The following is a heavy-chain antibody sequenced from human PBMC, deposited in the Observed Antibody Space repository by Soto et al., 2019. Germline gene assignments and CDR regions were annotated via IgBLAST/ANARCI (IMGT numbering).Heavy chain of an antibody. CDR1: GFTFSSYG. J-gene: IGHJ4*02. CDR2: IWYDGSNK. Sequence: QVQLVESGGGVVQPGRSLRLSCAASGFTFSSYGMHWVRQAPGKGLEWVAVIWYDGSNKYYADSVKGRFTISRDNSKNTLYLQMNSLRAEDTAVYYCARDRIQLYFDYWGQGTLVTVSS. V-gene: IGHV3-33*01. CDR3: ARDRIQLYFDY. D-gene: IGHD5-18*01.